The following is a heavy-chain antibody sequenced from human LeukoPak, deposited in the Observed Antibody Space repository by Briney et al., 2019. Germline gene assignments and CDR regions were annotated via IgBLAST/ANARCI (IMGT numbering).Heavy chain of an antibody. Sequence: PSQTLSLTCTVSGGSISSGSYYWSWIRQPAGKGLEWIGRIYTSGSTNYNPSLKSRVTISVDTSKNQLSLKLSSVTAADTAVYYCARLNFRDGYKDWGQGTLVTVSS. CDR3: ARLNFRDGYKD. CDR2: IYTSGST. D-gene: IGHD5-24*01. J-gene: IGHJ4*02. V-gene: IGHV4-61*02. CDR1: GGSISSGSYY.